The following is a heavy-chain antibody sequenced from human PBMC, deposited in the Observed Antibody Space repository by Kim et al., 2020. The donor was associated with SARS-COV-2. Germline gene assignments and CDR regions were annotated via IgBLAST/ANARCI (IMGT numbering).Heavy chain of an antibody. V-gene: IGHV1-69*13. J-gene: IGHJ6*02. CDR1: GGTFSSYA. CDR3: ARARPSSIWFGELLGIDGMDV. D-gene: IGHD3-10*01. CDR2: IIPIFGTA. Sequence: SVKVSCKASGGTFSSYAISWVRQAPGQGLEWMGGIIPIFGTANYAQKFQGRVTITADESTSTAYMELSSLRSEDTAVYYCARARPSSIWFGELLGIDGMDVWGQGTTVTVSS.